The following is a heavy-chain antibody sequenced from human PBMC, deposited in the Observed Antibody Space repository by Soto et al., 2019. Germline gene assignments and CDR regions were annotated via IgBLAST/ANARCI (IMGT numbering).Heavy chain of an antibody. CDR3: ARDGGFCTNGVCPVYYYYGMDV. CDR2: ISYSGTT. Sequence: QVQLQESGPGLVKPSQNLSLTCTVSGGSISSGEYYWSWIRQPPGKGLEWIGDISYSGTTYYNRSRKRRVTISVDTSKNKFSLKLSSVTAADTAVYYCARDGGFCTNGVCPVYYYYGMDVWGQGTTVTVSS. CDR1: GGSISSGEYY. J-gene: IGHJ6*02. D-gene: IGHD2-8*01. V-gene: IGHV4-30-4*01.